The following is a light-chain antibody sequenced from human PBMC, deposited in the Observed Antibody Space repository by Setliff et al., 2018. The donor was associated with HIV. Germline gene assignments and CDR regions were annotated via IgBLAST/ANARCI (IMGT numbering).Light chain of an antibody. V-gene: IGLV2-14*01. J-gene: IGLJ1*01. CDR2: EVS. CDR3: SSYTIRNTLL. CDR1: SSDVGGYNY. Sequence: QPALAQPASVSGSPGQSITISCTGTSSDVGGYNYVSWYQQHPGKPPKLMIYEVSNRPSGISNRFSGSKSGNTASLTISGLQAEDEADYYCSSYTIRNTLLFGTGTKV.